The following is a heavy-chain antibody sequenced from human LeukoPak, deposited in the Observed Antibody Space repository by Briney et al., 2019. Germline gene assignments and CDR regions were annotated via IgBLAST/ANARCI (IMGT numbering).Heavy chain of an antibody. CDR3: AKGDTTDDTVMVD. CDR1: GFNIEGHN. Sequence: GGSLKLSCAASGFNIEGHNMHWVRQAPGKGLEWVSFIQHDGGRKWYVDSVKGRFTIARDNSKNTLSLQMNDLRLKDTAVYYCAKGDTTDDTVMVDWGQGTLVTVSS. J-gene: IGHJ4*02. D-gene: IGHD5-18*01. V-gene: IGHV3-30*02. CDR2: IQHDGGRK.